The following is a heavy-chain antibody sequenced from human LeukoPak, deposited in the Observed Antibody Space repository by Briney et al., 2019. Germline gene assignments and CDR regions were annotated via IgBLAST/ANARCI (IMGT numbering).Heavy chain of an antibody. Sequence: PGGSLRLSCAASGFTFSSYAMSWVRQAPGKGLEWVSAISGSGGSTYYADSVKGRFTISRDNSKNTLYLQMNSLRAEDTAVYYCARDRDYGDYEPSNNWFDPWGQGTLVTVSS. D-gene: IGHD4-17*01. V-gene: IGHV3-23*01. CDR3: ARDRDYGDYEPSNNWFDP. CDR1: GFTFSSYA. J-gene: IGHJ5*02. CDR2: ISGSGGST.